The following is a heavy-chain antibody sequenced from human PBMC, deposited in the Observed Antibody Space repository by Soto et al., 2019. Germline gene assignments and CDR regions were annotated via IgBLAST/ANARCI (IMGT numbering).Heavy chain of an antibody. CDR3: AKSWGDTWQESAFHI. D-gene: IGHD5-18*01. CDR2: MSATGGST. V-gene: IGHV3-23*01. J-gene: IGHJ3*02. Sequence: QLLESGGDLIQPGGSLRLSCAASGFSFSSYSMSWVRQAPGKGLEWVSGMSATGGSTYYVDSVKGRFIISRDNSRKTLYLQMNSLRADDTAVYYCAKSWGDTWQESAFHIWGLGTMVTVSA. CDR1: GFSFSSYS.